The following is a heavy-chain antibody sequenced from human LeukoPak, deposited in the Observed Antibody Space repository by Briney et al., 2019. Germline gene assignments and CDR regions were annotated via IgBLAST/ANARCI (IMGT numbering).Heavy chain of an antibody. V-gene: IGHV3-30*02. CDR2: IWSEGNNR. D-gene: IGHD2-8*02. CDR3: AKDPGASVSGFHMDV. J-gene: IGHJ6*03. CDR1: GFTFRNYG. Sequence: GGSLRLSCAASGFTFRNYGMHWVRQATGKGLEWVSFIWSEGNNRFYADSVKGRFTISRGNSKNMLYLQMDTLRDEDTALYYCAKDPGASVSGFHMDVWGKGTTVIVSS.